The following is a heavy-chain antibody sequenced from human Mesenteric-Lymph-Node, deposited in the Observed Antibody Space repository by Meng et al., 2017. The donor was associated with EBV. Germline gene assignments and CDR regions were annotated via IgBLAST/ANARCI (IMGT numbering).Heavy chain of an antibody. J-gene: IGHJ4*02. D-gene: IGHD4-17*01. CDR1: GNTFTTYV. CDR3: ARDSVTSPIDY. CDR2: MSANNGNT. V-gene: IGHV1-18*01. Sequence: QVELAQSGSALKKPGASVKVSCKASGNTFTTYVMSWVRQAPGQSLEWLGWMSANNGNTIYAQKFQGRVIMTTDRSTSTAYMEVRSLTSDDTAVYYCARDSVTSPIDYWGQGTLVTVSS.